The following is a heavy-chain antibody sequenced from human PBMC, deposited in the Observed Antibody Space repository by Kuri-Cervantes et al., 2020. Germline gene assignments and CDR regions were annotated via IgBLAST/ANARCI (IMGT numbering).Heavy chain of an antibody. Sequence: SGPTLVKPTQTLTLTCTFSGFSLSTSGVGVGWIRQPPGKALEWLALIYWDDDKPYSPSLKSRLTITKDTSKNQVVLTMTNMDPVDTATYYCEHRHGGYNWNDGDFDYWGQGTLVTVSS. J-gene: IGHJ4*02. CDR3: EHRHGGYNWNDGDFDY. D-gene: IGHD1-1*01. CDR1: GFSLSTSGVG. V-gene: IGHV2-5*02. CDR2: IYWDDDK.